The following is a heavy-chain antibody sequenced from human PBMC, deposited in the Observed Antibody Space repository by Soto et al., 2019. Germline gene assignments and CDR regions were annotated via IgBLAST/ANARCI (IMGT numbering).Heavy chain of an antibody. D-gene: IGHD2-8*01. CDR3: TKSRRSVLMVYGFGGMDV. CDR2: ISGSGDGT. Sequence: LRLSCAASGFSVSDYAMSWVRQAPGKGLEWVSSISGSGDGTYYGDSVKGRFTLSRDTSQKTLYLQMNNLRGEDTAVYFCTKSRRSVLMVYGFGGMDVWGRGTTVTVSS. J-gene: IGHJ6*02. CDR1: GFSVSDYA. V-gene: IGHV3-23*01.